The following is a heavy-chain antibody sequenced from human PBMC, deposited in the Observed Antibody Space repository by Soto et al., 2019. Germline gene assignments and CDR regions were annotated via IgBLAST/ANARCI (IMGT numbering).Heavy chain of an antibody. CDR2: IDSSGVNT. D-gene: IGHD3-16*01. CDR1: RYTFKSNS. CDR3: VSWVSAHFDY. J-gene: IGHJ4*02. V-gene: IGHV3-23*01. Sequence: PGGSLRLSCEASRYTFKSNSLSWVRQAPGKGLEWVSTIDSSGVNTHYADSVKGRFTISRDNSRNTLHLQMHDLRADDTAWYYCVSWVSAHFDYWGQGTVVTVSS.